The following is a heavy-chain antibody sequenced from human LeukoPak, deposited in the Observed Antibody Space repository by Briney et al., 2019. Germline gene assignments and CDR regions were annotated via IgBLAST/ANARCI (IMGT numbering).Heavy chain of an antibody. J-gene: IGHJ3*02. CDR2: ISGYNGNA. D-gene: IGHD2-2*01. V-gene: IGHV1-18*01. Sequence: ASVKVSCKASGYTFTNYGLSWVRQAPGQGLEWMGWISGYNGNATYTQKLQGRVIMTTDTSTTTAYMDLRNLRSDDTAVYYCARDAGYCSSETCYDDAFDIWGQGTMVTVSS. CDR1: GYTFTNYG. CDR3: ARDAGYCSSETCYDDAFDI.